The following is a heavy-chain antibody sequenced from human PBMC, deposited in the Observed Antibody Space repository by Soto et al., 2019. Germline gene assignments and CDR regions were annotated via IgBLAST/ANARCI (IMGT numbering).Heavy chain of an antibody. D-gene: IGHD3-10*01. Sequence: QVQLQESGPGLVKPSGTLSLTCAVSGGSISSSNWWSWVRQPPGKGLEWIGEIYHSGSTNYNPSLKGRVTISVDQYKNQFSLKLSSVTAADTAVYYCARGGKGTYYPDYWGQGTLVTVSS. J-gene: IGHJ4*02. V-gene: IGHV4-4*02. CDR3: ARGGKGTYYPDY. CDR2: IYHSGST. CDR1: GGSISSSNW.